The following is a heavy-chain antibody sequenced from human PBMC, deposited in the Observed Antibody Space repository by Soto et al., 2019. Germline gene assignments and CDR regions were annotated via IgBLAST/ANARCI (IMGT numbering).Heavy chain of an antibody. J-gene: IGHJ3*02. V-gene: IGHV3-30*03. CDR3: ARWGGSGGAFDI. CDR1: GFTFSSYG. D-gene: IGHD1-26*01. CDR2: ISYDGSNK. Sequence: QVQLVESGGGVVQPGRSLRLSCAASGFTFSSYGMHWVRQAPGKGLEWVAIISYDGSNKYYADSVKGRFTISRDNSKNALYLQMNSLRAEDAAVYYCARWGGSGGAFDIWGQGTMVTVSS.